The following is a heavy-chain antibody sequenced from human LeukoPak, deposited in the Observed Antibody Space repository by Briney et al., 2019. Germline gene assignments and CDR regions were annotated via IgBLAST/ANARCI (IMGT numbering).Heavy chain of an antibody. Sequence: GGSLRLPCAASGFPFNIYAMNWVRQAPGGGVEWVSGFRGCGGKTYYAVSVKGRFTISRDNAKNTLYLKMDSLRAEDTAVYYCAKDCVYYYDSSGPYYFDYWGQGTLVTVSS. CDR3: AKDCVYYYDSSGPYYFDY. J-gene: IGHJ4*02. CDR2: FRGCGGKT. V-gene: IGHV3-23*01. CDR1: GFPFNIYA. D-gene: IGHD3-22*01.